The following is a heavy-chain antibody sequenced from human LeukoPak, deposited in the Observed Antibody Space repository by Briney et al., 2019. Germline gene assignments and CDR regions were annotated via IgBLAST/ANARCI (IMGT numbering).Heavy chain of an antibody. CDR1: GFTFSSYA. CDR3: AKDPRRITIFGVVTPQAPDY. V-gene: IGHV3-23*01. J-gene: IGHJ4*02. CDR2: ISGSGGST. Sequence: GGSLRLSCAASGFTFSSYALGWVRQAPGKGLEWVSAISGSGGSTYYADSVKGRFTISRDNSKNTLYLQMNSLRAEDTAVCYCAKDPRRITIFGVVTPQAPDYWGQGTLVTVSS. D-gene: IGHD3-3*01.